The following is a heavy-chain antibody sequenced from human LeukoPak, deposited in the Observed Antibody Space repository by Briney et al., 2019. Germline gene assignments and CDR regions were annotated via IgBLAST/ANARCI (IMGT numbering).Heavy chain of an antibody. CDR2: ISHSGST. J-gene: IGHJ3*01. D-gene: IGHD3-22*01. CDR1: GGSFSGYY. Sequence: PSETLSLTCAVYGGSFSGYYWSWIRQPPGKGLEWIGEISHSGSTNYNPSLKSRVTISVDTSKNQFSLKLSSVTAADTAVYYCANSWYYLDSSGLPKSDAFDRWGQGTLVTVSS. V-gene: IGHV4-34*01. CDR3: ANSWYYLDSSGLPKSDAFDR.